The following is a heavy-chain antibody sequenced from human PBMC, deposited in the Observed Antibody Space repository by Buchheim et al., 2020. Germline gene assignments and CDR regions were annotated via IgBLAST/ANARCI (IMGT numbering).Heavy chain of an antibody. V-gene: IGHV4-39*07. D-gene: IGHD1-26*01. J-gene: IGHJ3*02. CDR3: ARPQWELLWPHAFDI. Sequence: QLQLQESGPGLVRPSETLSLTCTVSGGSISSSSDYWGWIRQPPGKGLEWIGNIYYSGSTYYNPSLKSRVTIQVDTTKQQSSLKLSSVTAADTVVYYCARPQWELLWPHAFDIWGQGT. CDR2: IYYSGST. CDR1: GGSISSSSDY.